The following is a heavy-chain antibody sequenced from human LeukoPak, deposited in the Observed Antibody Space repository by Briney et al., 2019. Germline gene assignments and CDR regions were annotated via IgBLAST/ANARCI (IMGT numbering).Heavy chain of an antibody. CDR3: ARLPAPSGWFYFDP. Sequence: GGSLRLSCAASGFTFSTYWMSWVRQAPGKGLEWVANIKQDGNDKYYVDSVKGRFTISRDNAKSSLYLQMSSLRAEDTAVYYCARLPAPSGWFYFDPWGQGTLVTVSS. CDR1: GFTFSTYW. D-gene: IGHD6-19*01. J-gene: IGHJ5*02. V-gene: IGHV3-7*01. CDR2: IKQDGNDK.